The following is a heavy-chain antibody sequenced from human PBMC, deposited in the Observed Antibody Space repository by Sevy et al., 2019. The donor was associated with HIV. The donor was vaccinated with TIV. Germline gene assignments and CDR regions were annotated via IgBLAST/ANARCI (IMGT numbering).Heavy chain of an antibody. J-gene: IGHJ4*01. CDR2: IYPDDSDT. CDR3: AASRSGYFDGSGDYIY. CDR1: GYSLTSHW. D-gene: IGHD3-22*01. V-gene: IGHV5-51*01. Sequence: GESLKISCQGSGYSLTSHWIAWVRPMPGKGLEWMGIIYPDDSDTRYSPSFQGQVTFPAAKSIFTAYLQWSSLKASDPAVYYWAASRSGYFDGSGDYIYWGQGTQVTVSS.